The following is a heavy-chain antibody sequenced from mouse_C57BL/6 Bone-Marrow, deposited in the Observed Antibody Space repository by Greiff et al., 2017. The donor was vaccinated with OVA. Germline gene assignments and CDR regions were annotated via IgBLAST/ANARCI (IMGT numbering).Heavy chain of an antibody. J-gene: IGHJ1*03. CDR2: ISSGSSTI. CDR3: ARINYWYFDV. CDR1: GFTFSDYG. Sequence: EVQLQQSGGGLVKPGGSLKLSCAASGFTFSDYGMHWVRQAPETGLEWVAYISSGSSTIYYADTVKGRFTISRDNAKNTLFLQMTSLRSEDTAMYYCARINYWYFDVWGTGTTVTVSS. V-gene: IGHV5-17*01.